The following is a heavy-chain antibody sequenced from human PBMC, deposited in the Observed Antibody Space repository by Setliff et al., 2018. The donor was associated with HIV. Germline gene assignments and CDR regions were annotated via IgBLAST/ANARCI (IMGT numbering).Heavy chain of an antibody. Sequence: SETLSLTCTVSGGSISSGSNYWSWIRPPPGQGLEWIGELSPSGTTRSNPSLQSLVTISLDTSNNQFSLKLTSVTAADTAMYYCASFFVTTVTNQDYWGQGTPVTVSS. CDR1: GGSISSGSNY. J-gene: IGHJ4*02. V-gene: IGHV4-39*07. CDR2: LSPSGTT. CDR3: ASFFVTTVTNQDY. D-gene: IGHD4-17*01.